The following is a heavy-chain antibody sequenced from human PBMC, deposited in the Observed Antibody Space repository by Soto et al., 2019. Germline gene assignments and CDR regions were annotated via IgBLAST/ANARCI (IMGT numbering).Heavy chain of an antibody. J-gene: IGHJ4*02. CDR1: GYSFTSYW. D-gene: IGHD6-19*01. CDR3: ARRGTSSSGWDY. Sequence: GESLKISCKGSGYSFTSYWISWVRQMPGKGLEWMGRIDPSDSYTNYSPSFEGQVTISTDKSITTAYLQWSSLKASDTAMYYCARRGTSSSGWDYWGQGTLVTVSS. V-gene: IGHV5-10-1*04. CDR2: IDPSDSYT.